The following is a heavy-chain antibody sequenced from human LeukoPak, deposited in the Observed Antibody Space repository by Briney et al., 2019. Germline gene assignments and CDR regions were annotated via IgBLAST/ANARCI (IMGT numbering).Heavy chain of an antibody. V-gene: IGHV4-31*03. CDR1: GGSISSGGYY. J-gene: IGHJ4*02. CDR2: INHSGST. CDR3: ARDLKGYCSSTSCKPTLDY. D-gene: IGHD2-2*01. Sequence: PSQTLSLTCTVSGGSISSGGYYWSWIRQHPGKGLEWIGEINHSGSTNYNPSLKSRVTISVDTSKNQFSLKLSSVTAADTAVYYCARDLKGYCSSTSCKPTLDYWGQGTLVTVSS.